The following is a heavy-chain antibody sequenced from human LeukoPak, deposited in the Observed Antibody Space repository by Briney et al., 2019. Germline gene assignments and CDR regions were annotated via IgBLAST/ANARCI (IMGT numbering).Heavy chain of an antibody. J-gene: IGHJ4*02. Sequence: SETLSLTCAVYGGSFSGYYWSWLRQPPGKGLEWLGEINHSGSNNYNPSLKSRVTISVDTSKNQFSLKLSSVTAADTAVYYFARDWVVTMVRGNPQSGDYWGQGTLVTVSS. CDR3: ARDWVVTMVRGNPQSGDY. CDR1: GGSFSGYY. D-gene: IGHD3-10*01. CDR2: INHSGSN. V-gene: IGHV4-34*01.